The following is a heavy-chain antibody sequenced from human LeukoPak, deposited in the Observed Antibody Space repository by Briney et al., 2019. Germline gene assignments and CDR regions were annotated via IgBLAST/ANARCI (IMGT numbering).Heavy chain of an antibody. CDR2: ISSSGSII. CDR3: TRDRYYYDSIGHPYYFDY. Sequence: GGSLRLSCAASGFTFSSYEMNWVRQAPGKGLEWVSYISSSGSIIYYADSVKGRFIISRDNAKNSLYLQMNSLRAEDTAVYYCTRDRYYYDSIGHPYYFDYWGQGTLVTVSS. CDR1: GFTFSSYE. J-gene: IGHJ4*02. D-gene: IGHD3-22*01. V-gene: IGHV3-48*03.